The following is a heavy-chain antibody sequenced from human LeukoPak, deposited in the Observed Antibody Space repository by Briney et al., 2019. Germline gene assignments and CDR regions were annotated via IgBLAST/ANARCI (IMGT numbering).Heavy chain of an antibody. J-gene: IGHJ4*02. Sequence: SETLSLTCTVSGGSIGTYSWNWIRQPPGKGLEWIGEINHSGSTNYNPSLKSRVTISVDTSKNQFSLKLSSVTAADTAVYYCARTSRAYDSSGYYLDYWGQGTLVTVSS. CDR1: GGSIGTYS. D-gene: IGHD3-22*01. V-gene: IGHV4-34*01. CDR2: INHSGST. CDR3: ARTSRAYDSSGYYLDY.